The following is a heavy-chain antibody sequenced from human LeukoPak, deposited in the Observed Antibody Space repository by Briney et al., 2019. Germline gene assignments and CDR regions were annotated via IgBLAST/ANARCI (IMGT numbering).Heavy chain of an antibody. Sequence: ASVKVSCKASGYTFTGYYMHWVRQAPGQGLEWMGWINPNSGGTNYAQKFQGRVTMTRDTSISTAYMELSRLRSDDTAVYYCAREGREDSSGWIEPGYWGQGTLVTVSS. V-gene: IGHV1-2*02. CDR1: GYTFTGYY. D-gene: IGHD6-19*01. J-gene: IGHJ4*02. CDR2: INPNSGGT. CDR3: AREGREDSSGWIEPGY.